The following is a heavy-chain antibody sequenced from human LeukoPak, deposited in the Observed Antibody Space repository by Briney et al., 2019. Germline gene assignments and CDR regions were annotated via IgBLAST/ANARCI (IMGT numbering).Heavy chain of an antibody. J-gene: IGHJ4*02. CDR2: IIPIFGTA. CDR1: RGTFSSYT. V-gene: IGHV1-69*13. D-gene: IGHD2-2*02. CDR3: ARGGQGYCSSTSCYIDGDY. Sequence: SVKVSCKASRGTFSSYTFSWVRQAPGQGLEWMGGIIPIFGTANYAQEFQGRVTITADESTSTAYKELSSLRSEDTAVYYCARGGQGYCSSTSCYIDGDYWGQGTLVTVSS.